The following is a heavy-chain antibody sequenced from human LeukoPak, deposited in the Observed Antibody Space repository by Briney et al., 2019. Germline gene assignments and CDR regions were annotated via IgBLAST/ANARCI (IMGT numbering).Heavy chain of an antibody. Sequence: GGSLRLSCAASGFTFHDYAMHWVRQAPGKGLEWVSSIPGGGEIHYADSVRGRFTISRDNSKSNLSLQMNNLRAEDKALYYCATYRQVLLHFESWGQGTLVTVSS. CDR1: GFTFHDYA. J-gene: IGHJ4*02. CDR2: IPGGGEI. D-gene: IGHD2-8*02. CDR3: ATYRQVLLHFES. V-gene: IGHV3-23*01.